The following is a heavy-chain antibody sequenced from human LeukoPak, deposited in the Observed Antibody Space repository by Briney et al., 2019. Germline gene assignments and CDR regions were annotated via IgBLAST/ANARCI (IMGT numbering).Heavy chain of an antibody. J-gene: IGHJ4*02. D-gene: IGHD3-10*01. V-gene: IGHV3-48*04. Sequence: TGGSLRLSCAASGFTFSSYSMNWVRQAPGKGLEWVSYISSSGSTKYYADSVKGRFTISRDNAKNSLYLQMNSLRAEDTAVYYCARLEGEYWGQGTLVTVSS. CDR3: ARLEGEY. CDR2: ISSSGSTK. CDR1: GFTFSSYS.